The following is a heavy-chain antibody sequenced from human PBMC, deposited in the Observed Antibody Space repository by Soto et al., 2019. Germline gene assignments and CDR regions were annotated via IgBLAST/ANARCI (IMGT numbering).Heavy chain of an antibody. CDR1: GFMFGTYW. J-gene: IGHJ6*02. V-gene: IGHV3-7*01. D-gene: IGHD3-22*01. Sequence: GGSLRLSCAAPGFMFGTYWMSWVRQAPGKGLEWVANIKHDGNEKYYADSVKGRFTVSRDNVKNFLHLQMSSLRGDDTGVYFCVRATLSWGHYYFRGLDVWGQGTTVTVSS. CDR2: IKHDGNEK. CDR3: VRATLSWGHYYFRGLDV.